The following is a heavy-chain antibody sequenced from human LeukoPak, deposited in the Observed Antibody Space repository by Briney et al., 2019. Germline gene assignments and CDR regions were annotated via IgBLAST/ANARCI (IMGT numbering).Heavy chain of an antibody. CDR1: GFTFSSYW. V-gene: IGHV3-7*03. CDR2: IKQDGSEK. J-gene: IGHJ4*02. Sequence: GGSLRLSCAASGFTFSSYWMSWVRQAPGKGLEWVANIKQDGSEKYYVDSVKGRFTISRDNAKNSLYLQMTSLRAEDTAVYYCARDLMGIAYRGAFYYWGQGTLVTVSS. D-gene: IGHD6-13*01. CDR3: ARDLMGIAYRGAFYY.